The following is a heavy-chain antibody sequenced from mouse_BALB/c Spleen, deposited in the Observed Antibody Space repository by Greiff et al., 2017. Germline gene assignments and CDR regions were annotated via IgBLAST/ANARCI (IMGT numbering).Heavy chain of an antibody. CDR2: ISFSGST. V-gene: IGHV3-8*02. Sequence: EVKLLESGPSLVKPSQTLSLTCSVTGDSITSGYWNWIRKFPGNKLEYMGYISFSGSTYYNPSLKSRISITRDTSKNQYYLQLNSVTTEDTATYYCARYGNYEGDYYAMDYWGQGTSVTVSS. CDR3: ARYGNYEGDYYAMDY. J-gene: IGHJ4*01. D-gene: IGHD2-1*01. CDR1: GDSITSGY.